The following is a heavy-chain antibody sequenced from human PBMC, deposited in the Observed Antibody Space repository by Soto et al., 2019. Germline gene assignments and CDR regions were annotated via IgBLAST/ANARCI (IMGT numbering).Heavy chain of an antibody. V-gene: IGHV3-33*01. CDR2: IWYDGSNK. Sequence: QVQLVESGGGVVQPGRSLRLSCAASGFTFSSYGMHWVRQAPGKGLEWVAVIWYDGSNKYYADSVKGRFTISRDNSKNTLYLQMNSLRAEDTAVYYCARDEQWLPHWGQGTLVTVSS. CDR3: ARDEQWLPH. D-gene: IGHD6-19*01. J-gene: IGHJ4*02. CDR1: GFTFSSYG.